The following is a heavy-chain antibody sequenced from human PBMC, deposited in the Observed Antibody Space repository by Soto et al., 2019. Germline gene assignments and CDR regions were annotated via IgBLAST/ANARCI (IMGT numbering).Heavy chain of an antibody. D-gene: IGHD6-13*01. CDR2: ISSSSSTI. Sequence: GGSLRLSCAASGFTFSSYSMNWVRQAPGKGLEWVSYISSSSSTIYYADSVKGRFTISRDNAKNSLYLQMNSLRAEDTAVYYCARDFPPGIAAAGTPPPFDYWGQGTLVTVSS. V-gene: IGHV3-48*01. CDR3: ARDFPPGIAAAGTPPPFDY. CDR1: GFTFSSYS. J-gene: IGHJ4*02.